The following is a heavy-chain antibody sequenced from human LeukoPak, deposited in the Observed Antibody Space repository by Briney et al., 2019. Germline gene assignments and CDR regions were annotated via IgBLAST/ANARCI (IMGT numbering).Heavy chain of an antibody. V-gene: IGHV3-23*01. J-gene: IGHJ6*02. CDR2: ISGSGGTT. D-gene: IGHD1-14*01. CDR1: GFTFNNYA. Sequence: GGSLRLSCAASGFTFNNYAMNWVRQAPGEGLEWVSVISGSGGTTYYADSVKGRFTISRDSSKNTLYLQMNSLRAEDTAVYYCAKVSGGGLYYDGMDVWGQGTTVTVSS. CDR3: AKVSGGGLYYDGMDV.